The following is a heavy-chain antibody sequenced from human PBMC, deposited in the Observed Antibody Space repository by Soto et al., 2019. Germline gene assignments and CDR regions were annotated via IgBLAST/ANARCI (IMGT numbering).Heavy chain of an antibody. CDR2: IKQDGSEK. D-gene: IGHD2-2*01. CDR3: ARDPNIVLVPAAMSLDRYYYYGMDV. V-gene: IGHV3-7*01. J-gene: IGHJ6*02. Sequence: PGGTLSLSCAASGFTFSSYCMSWVRQAPGKGLEWVANIKQDGSEKYYVDSVKGRFTISRDNAKNSLYLQMNSLRAEDTAVYYCARDPNIVLVPAAMSLDRYYYYGMDVWGQGTTVTVSS. CDR1: GFTFSSYC.